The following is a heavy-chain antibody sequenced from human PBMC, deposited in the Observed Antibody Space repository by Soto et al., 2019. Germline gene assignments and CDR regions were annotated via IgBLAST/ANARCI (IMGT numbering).Heavy chain of an antibody. Sequence: QVQLQESGPGLVKPSQTLSLTCTVSGGSISSGDYYWSWIRQPPGQGLEWIGYIYYSGSTYYNPSLKSRVTISVDTSKNQFSPKLSSVTAADTAVYYCGVENGNDEAMFDPWGQGNLVTGSS. CDR1: GGSISSGDYY. V-gene: IGHV4-30-4*01. CDR2: IYYSGST. J-gene: IGHJ5*02. CDR3: GVENGNDEAMFDP. D-gene: IGHD1-1*01.